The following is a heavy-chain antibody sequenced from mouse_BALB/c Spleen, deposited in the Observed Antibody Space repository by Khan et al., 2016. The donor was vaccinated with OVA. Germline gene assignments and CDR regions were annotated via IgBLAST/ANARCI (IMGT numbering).Heavy chain of an antibody. V-gene: IGHV5-6*01. CDR3: TILACYYDSEGFAY. CDR2: VSTGGSYT. Sequence: EVKRGENGGDLVKPGGSLKLSCAASGFTFSTYGMSWVRQAPDKRLEWVATVSTGGSYTYYPDSVKGRFTISRDNAKNTLYLQMSGLRSEDTAMFYSTILACYYDSEGFAYWGQGPLVTVSA. CDR1: GFTFSTYG. J-gene: IGHJ3*01. D-gene: IGHD1-1*01.